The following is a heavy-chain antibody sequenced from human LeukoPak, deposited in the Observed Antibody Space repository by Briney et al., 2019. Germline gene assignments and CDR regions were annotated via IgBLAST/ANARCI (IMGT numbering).Heavy chain of an antibody. J-gene: IGHJ3*02. CDR3: AKDQSRITIFGVVITPPVAFDI. CDR2: ISSSSSTI. Sequence: PGGSLRLSCAASGFTFSSYSMNWVRQAPGKGLEWVSYISSSSSTIYYADSVKGRFTISRDNAKNSLYLQMNSLRAEDTAVYYCAKDQSRITIFGVVITPPVAFDIWGQGTMVTVSS. CDR1: GFTFSSYS. V-gene: IGHV3-48*01. D-gene: IGHD3-3*01.